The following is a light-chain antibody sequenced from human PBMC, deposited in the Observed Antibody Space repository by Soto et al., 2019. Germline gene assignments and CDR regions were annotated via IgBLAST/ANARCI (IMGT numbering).Light chain of an antibody. CDR1: QGNNSF. CDR2: AAS. J-gene: IGKJ2*01. V-gene: IGKV1-9*01. Sequence: IQLTQSPSSLSASVGDRVTISCRASQGNNSFVAWYQQKSGKAPKLLIYAASTLQSGVPSRFSGSGSGTDFTLTISSLQPEDFATEYCQQLNDRRFSFGQGTKLDIK. CDR3: QQLNDRRFS.